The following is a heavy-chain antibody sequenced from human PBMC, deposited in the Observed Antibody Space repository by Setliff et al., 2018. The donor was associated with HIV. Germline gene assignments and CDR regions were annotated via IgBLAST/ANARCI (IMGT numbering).Heavy chain of an antibody. Sequence: SETLSLTCAVYGQSISGYYWSWIRQTPGKGLEWIGEINHGGDTNYNPSLKSRVTISVDTSKNQFSLKLSSVTAADAAVYYCARELLRSWDGSENSYKPYYFDYWGQGTLVTVS. CDR2: INHGGDT. CDR1: GQSISGYY. D-gene: IGHD3-10*01. V-gene: IGHV4-34*01. J-gene: IGHJ4*02. CDR3: ARELLRSWDGSENSYKPYYFDY.